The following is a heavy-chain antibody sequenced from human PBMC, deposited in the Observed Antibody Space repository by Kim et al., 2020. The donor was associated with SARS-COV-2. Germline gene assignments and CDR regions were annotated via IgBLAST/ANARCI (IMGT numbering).Heavy chain of an antibody. Sequence: DSMKGRFTTSRDNAKNSLYLQMNSLRAEDTALYYCAKATLAAVAYYYFDYWGQGTLVTVSS. D-gene: IGHD6-19*01. V-gene: IGHV3-9*01. J-gene: IGHJ4*02. CDR3: AKATLAAVAYYYFDY.